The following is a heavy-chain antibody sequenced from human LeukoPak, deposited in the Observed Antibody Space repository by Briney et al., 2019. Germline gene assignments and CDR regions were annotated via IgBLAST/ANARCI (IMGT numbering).Heavy chain of an antibody. CDR1: GFTFDDYG. D-gene: IGHD2-15*01. CDR2: INWNGGST. Sequence: GGSLRLSCAASGFTFDDYGMCWVRQAPGKGLEWVSGINWNGGSTGYADSVKGRFTISRDNAKNSLYLQMNSLRAEDTALYYCARAGCSGGSCYSYYWGQGTLVTVSS. CDR3: ARAGCSGGSCYSYY. J-gene: IGHJ4*02. V-gene: IGHV3-20*04.